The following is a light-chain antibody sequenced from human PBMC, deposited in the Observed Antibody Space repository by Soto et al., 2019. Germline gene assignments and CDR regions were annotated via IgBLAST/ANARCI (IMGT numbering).Light chain of an antibody. Sequence: DILLTPAPSTLAFSPGASAPLSCRARQSVSSYLAWYQQKPGQAPRLLIYDASNRATGIPARFSGSGSGTDFTLTISSLYPEDFAVYYCQQRSNWPWGTWTFGQGTKVDIK. CDR2: DAS. CDR3: QQRSNWPWGTWT. V-gene: IGKV3-11*01. J-gene: IGKJ1*01. CDR1: QSVSSY.